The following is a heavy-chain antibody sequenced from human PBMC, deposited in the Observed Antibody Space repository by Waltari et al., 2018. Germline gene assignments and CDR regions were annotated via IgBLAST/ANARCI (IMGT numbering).Heavy chain of an antibody. CDR2: IYYSGST. CDR1: GGSISSYY. D-gene: IGHD3-22*01. J-gene: IGHJ3*02. CDR3: ARDDTYYDSSGYYYNAFDI. V-gene: IGHV4-59*01. Sequence: QVQLQESGPGLVKPSETLSLTCTVSGGSISSYYWSWIRQPPGTGLEWIGYIYYSGSTNYNPSLSSRVTISVDTSKNQFSLKLSSVTAADTAVYYCARDDTYYDSSGYYYNAFDIWGQGTMVTVSS.